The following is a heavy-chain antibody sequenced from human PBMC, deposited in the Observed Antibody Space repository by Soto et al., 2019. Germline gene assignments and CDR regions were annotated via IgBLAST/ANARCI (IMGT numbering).Heavy chain of an antibody. CDR3: ARGASPLIDY. CDR1: GYTFTSYA. J-gene: IGHJ4*02. CDR2: INAGNGNT. D-gene: IGHD1-26*01. Sequence: QVQLVQSGAEVKKPGASVKVSCKASGYTFTSYAMHWGRQAPGQRLEWMGWINAGNGNTKYSQKFQGRVTITRDTSESTAYMEVSSLRSEDTAVYYCARGASPLIDYWGQGTLVTVSS. V-gene: IGHV1-3*01.